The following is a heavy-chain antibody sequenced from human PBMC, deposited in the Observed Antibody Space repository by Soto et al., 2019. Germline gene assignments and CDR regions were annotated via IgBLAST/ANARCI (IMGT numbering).Heavy chain of an antibody. D-gene: IGHD3-10*01. J-gene: IGHJ4*02. Sequence: QVQLQQWGAGLLKPSETLSLTCAVYGGSFSGYYWSWIRQPPGKGLEWIGEINHSGSTNYNPSLKSRVTISVDTSKNQFYLNLSSVSAADTAVYYCARGDTMVRGVMNRYYFDYWVQGTLVTVSS. CDR3: ARGDTMVRGVMNRYYFDY. V-gene: IGHV4-34*01. CDR2: INHSGST. CDR1: GGSFSGYY.